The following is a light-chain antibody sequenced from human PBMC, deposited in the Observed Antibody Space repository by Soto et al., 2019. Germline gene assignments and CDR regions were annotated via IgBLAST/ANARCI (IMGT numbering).Light chain of an antibody. CDR1: QSVSSY. CDR2: DAS. V-gene: IGKV3-11*01. CDR3: QQRSNWPLLT. J-gene: IGKJ4*01. Sequence: EIVLTQSPATLSLSPGERATLSCRASQSVSSYLAWYQQKPGQAPRLLIYDASNSATGIPARFSGSGSGTDFTLTISSLEPEDFAVYYCQQRSNWPLLTCGGGTKVEIK.